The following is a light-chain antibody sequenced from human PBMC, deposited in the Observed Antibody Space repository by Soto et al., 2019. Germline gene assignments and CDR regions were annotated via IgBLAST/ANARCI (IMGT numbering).Light chain of an antibody. V-gene: IGLV2-8*01. CDR3: TSYAGSNNWV. Sequence: QSALTQPPSASGSPGQSVTFSCTGTSSDVGGYNYVSWYQQHPGRAPKLIIYEVTKRPSGVPERFSGSKSGNTASLTVSGLQAEDEADYYCTSYAGSNNWVFGGGTKLTVL. J-gene: IGLJ3*02. CDR1: SSDVGGYNY. CDR2: EVT.